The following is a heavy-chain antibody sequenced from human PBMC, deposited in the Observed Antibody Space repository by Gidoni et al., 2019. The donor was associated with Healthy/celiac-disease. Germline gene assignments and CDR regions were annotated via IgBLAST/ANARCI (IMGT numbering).Heavy chain of an antibody. J-gene: IGHJ4*02. V-gene: IGHV3-30*18. D-gene: IGHD2-15*01. CDR2: ISYDGSNK. CDR3: AKDRYDCSGGSCYSPALVN. CDR1: GFTFSSYG. Sequence: QVQLVESGGGVVQPGRSLRLSCAASGFTFSSYGMHWVRQAPGKGLEWVAVISYDGSNKYYADSVNGRFTISIDNSKNTLYLQMNSLRAEDTAVYYCAKDRYDCSGGSCYSPALVNWGQGTLVTVSS.